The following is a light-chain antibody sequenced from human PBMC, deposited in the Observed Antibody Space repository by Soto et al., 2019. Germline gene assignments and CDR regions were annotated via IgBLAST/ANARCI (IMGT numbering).Light chain of an antibody. J-gene: IGLJ1*01. CDR3: SSYTTSSTLV. CDR1: SSDVGFYNY. V-gene: IGLV2-14*01. CDR2: EVS. Sequence: QSVLTQPASVFGSPGQSIAISCTGSSSDVGFYNYVSWYQQHPGEVPKLIIFEVSNRPSGVSNRFSGSKSGNTASLTISGLQAEDEAAYYCSSYTTSSTLVFGTGTKLTVL.